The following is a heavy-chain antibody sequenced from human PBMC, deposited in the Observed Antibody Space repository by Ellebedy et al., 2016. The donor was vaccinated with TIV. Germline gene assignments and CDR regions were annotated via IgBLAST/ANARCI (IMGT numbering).Heavy chain of an antibody. V-gene: IGHV3-21*01. CDR1: GFTFSSYT. Sequence: GGSLGLSCAASGFTFSSYTMNWVRQAPGKGLEWVASTSGLHIYNADVVKGRFTISRDNAKNTLFLQMNSLSVEDTAVYYCARDYGDYFGGRHFDYWGQGTLVTVSS. D-gene: IGHD4-17*01. CDR2: TSGLHI. CDR3: ARDYGDYFGGRHFDY. J-gene: IGHJ4*02.